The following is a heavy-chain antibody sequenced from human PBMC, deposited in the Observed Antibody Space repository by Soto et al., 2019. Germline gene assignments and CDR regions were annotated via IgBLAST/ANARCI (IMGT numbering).Heavy chain of an antibody. V-gene: IGHV3-30*03. J-gene: IGHJ1*01. CDR1: GFTFSSYG. Sequence: QVQLVESGGGVVQPGRSLRLSCAASGFTFSSYGMHWVRQAPGKGLEWVSLISHDGSNRYYADSVKGRFTISRDNSNNSLFLHLNGVRLEDTGFYSCFGIFFRRGSGGRGTLVTVPS. CDR3: FGIFFRRGS. CDR2: ISHDGSNR. D-gene: IGHD3-16*01.